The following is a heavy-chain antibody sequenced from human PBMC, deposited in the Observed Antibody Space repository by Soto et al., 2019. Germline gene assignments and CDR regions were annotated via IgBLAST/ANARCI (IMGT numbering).Heavy chain of an antibody. Sequence: EVQLVESGGGLVQPGRSLRLSCTASGFTFDDYDMHWVRQAPGKGPECVAGISWNSNKRAYMDSARARFTVSRDNKNNSLFLEMNSLRPEDTALYYCAKGSIYSSGYYFFDAWGQGTLVTVSS. D-gene: IGHD6-19*01. V-gene: IGHV3-9*01. J-gene: IGHJ4*02. CDR1: GFTFDDYD. CDR2: ISWNSNKR. CDR3: AKGSIYSSGYYFFDA.